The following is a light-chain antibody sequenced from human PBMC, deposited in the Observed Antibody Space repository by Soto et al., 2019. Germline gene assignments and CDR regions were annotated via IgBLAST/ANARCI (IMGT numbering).Light chain of an antibody. CDR2: DAS. V-gene: IGKV1-5*01. CDR3: QQYNSYPWT. J-gene: IGKJ1*01. Sequence: DILMTQSPSTLSASVGDRVTVTCRASQTIRNWLAWYQQKPGKAPKLLIYDASTLESGVPSRFSGSGSGTEYTLTVSSLQPDDFATYYCQQYNSYPWTFGQGTKVDIK. CDR1: QTIRNW.